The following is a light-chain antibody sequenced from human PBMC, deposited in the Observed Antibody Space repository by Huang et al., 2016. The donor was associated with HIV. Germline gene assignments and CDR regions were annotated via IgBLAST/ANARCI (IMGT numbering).Light chain of an antibody. CDR2: AAS. V-gene: IGKV3-15*01. CDR1: QIVSSH. Sequence: ETVMTQSPVTLSVSPGDRASLSCRSSQIVSSHLAWYQQKPGQAPRLLIYAASTRATGVPARFSGSGAGTEFTLTISTRQSEDSAVYYCQQYNDFLSTFGPGTRVEIK. CDR3: QQYNDFLST. J-gene: IGKJ3*01.